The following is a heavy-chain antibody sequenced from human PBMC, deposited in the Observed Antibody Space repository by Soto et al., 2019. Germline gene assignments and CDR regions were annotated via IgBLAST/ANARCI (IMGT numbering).Heavy chain of an antibody. CDR3: ARVIRVDTAMARYYYYGMDV. D-gene: IGHD5-18*01. Sequence: EVQLVESGGGLVQPGGSLRLSCTASGFTFSNHWMDWVRQAPGKGLEWVANINPDGSEQQYVGSVKGRFTISRDNAKNSLYLQMNSLRAEDTAVYYCARVIRVDTAMARYYYYGMDVWGQGTTVTVSS. CDR2: INPDGSEQ. J-gene: IGHJ6*02. V-gene: IGHV3-7*03. CDR1: GFTFSNHW.